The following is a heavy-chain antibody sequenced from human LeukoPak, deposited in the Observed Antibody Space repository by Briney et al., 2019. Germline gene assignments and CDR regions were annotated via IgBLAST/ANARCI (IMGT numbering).Heavy chain of an antibody. CDR1: GFTFTSYS. J-gene: IGHJ4*02. V-gene: IGHV3-23*01. CDR2: ISGGGGST. CDR3: AKGSSPFDY. D-gene: IGHD6-13*01. Sequence: PGGSLRLSCAASGFTFTSYSMNWVRQAPGKGLEWVSTISGGGGSTYYADSVKGRFTISRDNSKNTLYLQVNSLRAEDTAVYYCAKGSSPFDYWGQGTLVTVSS.